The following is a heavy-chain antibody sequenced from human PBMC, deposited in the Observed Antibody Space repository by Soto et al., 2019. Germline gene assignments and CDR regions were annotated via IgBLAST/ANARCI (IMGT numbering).Heavy chain of an antibody. J-gene: IGHJ4*02. CDR3: AKVVGDSGYVRFGY. CDR2: ISGSGGST. V-gene: IGHV3-23*01. CDR1: GFTFSSYA. Sequence: GXSLRLSCAASGFTFSSYAMSWFRQAPGKGLEWVSAISGSGGSTYYADSVKGRFTISRDNSKNTLYLQMNSLRAEDTAVYYCAKVVGDSGYVRFGYWGQGTLVTVSS. D-gene: IGHD5-12*01.